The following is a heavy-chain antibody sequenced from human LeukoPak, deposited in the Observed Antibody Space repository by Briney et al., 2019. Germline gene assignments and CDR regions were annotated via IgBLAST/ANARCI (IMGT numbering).Heavy chain of an antibody. D-gene: IGHD3-22*01. Sequence: PGGSLRLSCAASGFTFDDYAMHWVRQALGKGLEWVSGTNWNGGSTGYADSVKGRFTISRDNAKNSLYLQMNSLRAKDTALYYCARIPYDSSGYYDYWGQGTLVTVSS. J-gene: IGHJ4*02. CDR2: TNWNGGST. V-gene: IGHV3-20*04. CDR3: ARIPYDSSGYYDY. CDR1: GFTFDDYA.